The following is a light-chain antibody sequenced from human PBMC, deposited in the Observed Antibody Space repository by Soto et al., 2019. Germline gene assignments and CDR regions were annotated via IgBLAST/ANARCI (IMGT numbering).Light chain of an antibody. CDR1: QNVGGS. J-gene: IGKJ2*01. V-gene: IGKV3-15*01. Sequence: VMTQSPATLSVSPGERATLSCRASQNVGGSVAWYQQKPGQAPSLLIYRASTRATGIPARFSGSGSGTEFTLTISSLQSEDFAIYYCQQSRTFAQGTKLEIK. CDR3: QQSRT. CDR2: RAS.